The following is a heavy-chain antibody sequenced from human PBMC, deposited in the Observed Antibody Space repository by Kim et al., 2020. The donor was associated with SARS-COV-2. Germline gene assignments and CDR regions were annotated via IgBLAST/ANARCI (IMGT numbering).Heavy chain of an antibody. CDR3: ARWAPNWNYDY. J-gene: IGHJ4*02. CDR2: T. D-gene: IGHD1-7*01. Sequence: TNNTPSLKSRVTRSVDTSKNQFSLKLGSVTAADTAVYYCARWAPNWNYDYWGQGTLVTVSS. V-gene: IGHV4-39*01.